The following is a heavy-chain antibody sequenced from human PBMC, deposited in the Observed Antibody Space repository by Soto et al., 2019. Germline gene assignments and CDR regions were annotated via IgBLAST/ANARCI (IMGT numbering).Heavy chain of an antibody. Sequence: QVQLQESGPGLVKPSETLSLTCTVSGGSISTYYWSWIRQPPGKGLEWIGYIYSSGSTNYNPSLKSRVTISVDTSKNQFSLKLRSVTAADTAVYYFARDQYDILTDYQNNWFDPWGQGTLVTVSS. CDR2: IYSSGST. D-gene: IGHD3-9*01. J-gene: IGHJ5*02. V-gene: IGHV4-59*01. CDR3: ARDQYDILTDYQNNWFDP. CDR1: GGSISTYY.